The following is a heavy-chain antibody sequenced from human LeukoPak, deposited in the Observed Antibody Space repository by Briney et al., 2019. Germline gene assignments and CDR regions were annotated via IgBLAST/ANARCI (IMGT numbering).Heavy chain of an antibody. V-gene: IGHV3-9*03. CDR2: ISWNSGSI. CDR3: AKDRENYYDSRAGAFDI. D-gene: IGHD3-22*01. J-gene: IGHJ3*02. CDR1: GFTFDDYA. Sequence: GRSLRLSCAASGFTFDDYAMHWVRQAPGKWREWVSGISWNSGSIVYAGSEKGRLTISRGNAKTSMYLQMNSLRAEDMALYYCAKDRENYYDSRAGAFDIWGQGTMVTVSS.